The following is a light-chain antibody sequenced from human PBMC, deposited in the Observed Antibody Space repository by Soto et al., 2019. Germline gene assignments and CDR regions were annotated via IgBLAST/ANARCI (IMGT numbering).Light chain of an antibody. CDR2: ATS. CDR1: QGIASF. V-gene: IGKV1-12*01. Sequence: DIQMTQSPSSVSASVGDRVTITCRASQGIASFLAWYQQKPGKAPDLLIYATSTLQSGVPSSFSGSGSGTDFTLAISSLQPEDFATYYCQQLKSFPLSFGGGTKVEI. J-gene: IGKJ4*01. CDR3: QQLKSFPLS.